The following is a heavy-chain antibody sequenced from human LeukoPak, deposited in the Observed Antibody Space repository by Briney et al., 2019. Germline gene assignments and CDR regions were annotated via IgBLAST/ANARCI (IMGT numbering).Heavy chain of an antibody. CDR2: ISSSGSTI. CDR1: GFIFSDYY. Sequence: PGGSLRLSCAASGFIFSDYYMSWIRQAPGKGLEWVSYISSSGSTIYYADSVKGRFTISRDNAKNSLFLHMNSPRAEDTAVYYCARDLHCGGDCYEAFDIWGQGTMVTVSS. V-gene: IGHV3-11*04. D-gene: IGHD2-21*01. CDR3: ARDLHCGGDCYEAFDI. J-gene: IGHJ3*02.